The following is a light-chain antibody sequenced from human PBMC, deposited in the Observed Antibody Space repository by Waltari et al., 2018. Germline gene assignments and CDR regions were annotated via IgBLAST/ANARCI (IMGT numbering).Light chain of an antibody. J-gene: IGLJ3*02. Sequence: NFMLTQPHSVSESPGKTVTISCTRSSGSIASNYVQWYQQRPGSAPTTVVYEANQRPSDCPARFSGSIDSSSNSASLISSGLKTEDEADYYCQSSDNRNAWVFGGGTKLTVL. V-gene: IGLV6-57*04. CDR1: SGSIASNY. CDR3: QSSDNRNAWV. CDR2: EAN.